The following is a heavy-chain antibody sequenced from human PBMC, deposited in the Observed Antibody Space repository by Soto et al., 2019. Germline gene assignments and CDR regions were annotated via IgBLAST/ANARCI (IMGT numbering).Heavy chain of an antibody. CDR1: GGTFSSYA. Sequence: QVQLVQSGAEVKKPGSSVKVSCKASGGTFSSYAISWVRQAPGQGLEWMGGIIPIFGTANYAQKFQGRVTLTADKSESTAYMGLSSLRSEDTAVYYCASDWVDIAAAGTPYYYYGMDVWGQGTTVTVSS. D-gene: IGHD6-13*01. CDR2: IIPIFGTA. CDR3: ASDWVDIAAAGTPYYYYGMDV. V-gene: IGHV1-69*06. J-gene: IGHJ6*02.